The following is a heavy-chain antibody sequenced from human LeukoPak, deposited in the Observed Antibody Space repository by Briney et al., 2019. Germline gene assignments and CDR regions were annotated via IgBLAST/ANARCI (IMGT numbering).Heavy chain of an antibody. CDR2: ISYDESNK. Sequence: GRSLRLSCAASGLXFTTYAIHWVREAPGKGLEWVAVISYDESNKYYGDSVQGRFTISRDNSKNTLYLQMNSLRPEDTAVYYCARGSYYYASGSYFWGQGTLVTVSS. D-gene: IGHD3-10*01. V-gene: IGHV3-30-3*01. CDR3: ARGSYYYASGSYF. J-gene: IGHJ4*02. CDR1: GLXFTTYA.